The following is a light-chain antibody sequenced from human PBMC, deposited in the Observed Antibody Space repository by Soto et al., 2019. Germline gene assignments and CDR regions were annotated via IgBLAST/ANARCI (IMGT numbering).Light chain of an antibody. CDR3: QLRNIWPPVT. Sequence: EVVLTQSPATLSLSPGERATLSCRASQSVSSYLACYQQKPGQAPRLLMYDASNRATGIPARFSGSGSGTDFTLTISSLDPEDSAVYYCQLRNIWPPVTFGHGTRLEI. CDR2: DAS. J-gene: IGKJ5*01. CDR1: QSVSSY. V-gene: IGKV3-11*01.